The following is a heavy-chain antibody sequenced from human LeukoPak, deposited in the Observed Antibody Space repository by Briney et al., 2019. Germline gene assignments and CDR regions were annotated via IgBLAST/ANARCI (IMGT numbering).Heavy chain of an antibody. CDR2: IYYSGST. CDR1: GGSISSGSYY. CDR3: ARVRGEIQLWSYFDY. D-gene: IGHD5-18*01. V-gene: IGHV4-61*01. J-gene: IGHJ4*02. Sequence: SETLSLTCTVSGGSISSGSYYWSWIRQPPGKGLEWIGYIYYSGSTNYNPSLKSRVTISVDTSKNQFSLKLSSVTAADTAVYYCARVRGEIQLWSYFDYWGQGTLVTVSS.